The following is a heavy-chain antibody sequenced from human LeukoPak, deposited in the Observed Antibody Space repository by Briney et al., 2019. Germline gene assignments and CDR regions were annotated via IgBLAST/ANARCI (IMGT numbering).Heavy chain of an antibody. J-gene: IGHJ4*02. V-gene: IGHV3-15*01. CDR1: GITISDAW. D-gene: IGHD1-14*01. Sequence: HPGGSLRLSCEASGITISDAWMSWVRQAPGKGLEWVGRIKSKSAGGTTDHAAPVKGRFTISRDDSKNTLYLQMNSLTIEDTAVYFCVPPPDGGQETLVPVS. CDR3: VPPPD. CDR2: IKSKSAGGTT.